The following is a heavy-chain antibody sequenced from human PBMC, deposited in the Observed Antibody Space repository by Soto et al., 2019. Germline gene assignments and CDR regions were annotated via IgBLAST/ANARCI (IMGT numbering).Heavy chain of an antibody. Sequence: ASVKVSCKVSGYTLTELSMHWVRQAPGKGLEWMGGFDPEDGETIYVQKFQGRVTMTEDTSTDTAYMELSSLRSEDTAVYYCAAAITIFGVVITYSFDYWGQGTLVTVSS. J-gene: IGHJ4*02. CDR3: AAAITIFGVVITYSFDY. D-gene: IGHD3-3*01. CDR2: FDPEDGET. V-gene: IGHV1-24*01. CDR1: GYTLTELS.